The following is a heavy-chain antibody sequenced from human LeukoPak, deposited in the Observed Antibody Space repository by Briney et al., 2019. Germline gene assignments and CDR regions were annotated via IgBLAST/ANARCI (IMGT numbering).Heavy chain of an antibody. CDR2: ISYDGSNK. V-gene: IGHV3-30*03. CDR1: GFTFSSYG. J-gene: IGHJ4*02. CDR3: ARDPSFEALALDY. Sequence: SGGSLRLSCAASGFTFSSYGMHWVRQAPGKGLEWVAVISYDGSNKYYADSVKGRFTISRDNSKNTLYLQMNSLRAEGTAVYYCARDPSFEALALDYWGQGTLVTVS. D-gene: IGHD3-10*01.